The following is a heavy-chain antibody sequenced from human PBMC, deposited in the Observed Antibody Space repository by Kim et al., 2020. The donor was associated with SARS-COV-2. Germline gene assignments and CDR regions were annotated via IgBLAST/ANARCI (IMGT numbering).Heavy chain of an antibody. CDR1: GFTFSSYS. CDR3: ASGDDYGDTTGGY. Sequence: GGSLRLSCAASGFTFSSYSMNWVRQAPGKGLEWVSSIRSSSSYIYYADSVKGRFTISRDNAKNSPYLQMNSLRAEDTAAYHCASGDDYGDTTGGYWGQG. CDR2: IRSSSSYI. J-gene: IGHJ4*02. D-gene: IGHD4-17*01. V-gene: IGHV3-21*04.